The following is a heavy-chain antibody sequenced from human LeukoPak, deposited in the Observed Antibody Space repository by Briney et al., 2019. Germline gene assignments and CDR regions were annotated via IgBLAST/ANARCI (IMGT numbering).Heavy chain of an antibody. J-gene: IGHJ4*02. CDR3: ARAIAAAGHGGYYFDY. Sequence: GESLKISCKGSGYSFTSYWIGWVRQMPGKGLEWMGIIYPGDSDTRYSPSFQGQVTISADKSISTAYLQWSSLKASDTAMYYCARAIAAAGHGGYYFDYWGQGTLVTVSS. V-gene: IGHV5-51*01. CDR2: IYPGDSDT. CDR1: GYSFTSYW. D-gene: IGHD6-13*01.